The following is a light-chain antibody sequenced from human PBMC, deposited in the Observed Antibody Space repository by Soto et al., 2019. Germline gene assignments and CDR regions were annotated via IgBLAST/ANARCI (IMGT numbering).Light chain of an antibody. V-gene: IGLV2-14*03. CDR3: GSYTSSTTLVV. CDR1: SSDIGGYHY. Sequence: QSALTQPASVSGSPGQSITISCTGTSSDIGGYHYVSWYQQHPGKAPKLIIYDVTNRPTPVADRFSGSKSGNSASLTISGLQAEDEADYFCGSYTSSTTLVVFGGGTKLTVL. J-gene: IGLJ2*01. CDR2: DVT.